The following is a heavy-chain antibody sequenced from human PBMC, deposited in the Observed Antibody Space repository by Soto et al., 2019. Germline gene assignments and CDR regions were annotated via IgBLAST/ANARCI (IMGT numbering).Heavy chain of an antibody. Sequence: PSETLSLTCTVSGGPISSYYWSWIRQPPGKGLEWIGYIYYSGSTNYNPSLKSRVTISVDTSKNQFSLKLSSVTAADTAVYYCASGSDAEYFQHWGQGTLVTVSS. CDR1: GGPISSYY. CDR3: ASGSDAEYFQH. V-gene: IGHV4-59*01. CDR2: IYYSGST. D-gene: IGHD3-10*01. J-gene: IGHJ1*01.